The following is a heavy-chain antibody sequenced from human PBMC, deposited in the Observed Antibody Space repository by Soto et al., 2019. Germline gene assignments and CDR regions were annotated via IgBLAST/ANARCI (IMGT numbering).Heavy chain of an antibody. Sequence: EVQLLESGGGLVQPGGSLRLSCAASGFAFSSYAMSWVRQAPGKGLEWVSAISGSGGSTYYADSVKGRFTISRDNSKTTLYLQMNSLRAEDPAVYDCAKGLVRGEDWGQGTLVTVSS. J-gene: IGHJ4*02. V-gene: IGHV3-23*01. CDR3: AKGLVRGED. CDR2: ISGSGGST. D-gene: IGHD3-10*01. CDR1: GFAFSSYA.